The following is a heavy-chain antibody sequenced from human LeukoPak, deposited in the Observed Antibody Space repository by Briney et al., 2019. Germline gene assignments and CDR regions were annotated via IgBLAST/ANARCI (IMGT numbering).Heavy chain of an antibody. Sequence: GGSLRLSCAASGFTFSSYAMSWVRQAPGKGLEWVSAINGSGGSTYYADSVKGRFTISRDNSKNTLYLQMNSLRAEDTAVYYCAKPHYYGSGSYYGYWGQGTLVTVSS. CDR3: AKPHYYGSGSYYGY. CDR2: INGSGGST. J-gene: IGHJ4*02. V-gene: IGHV3-23*01. D-gene: IGHD3-10*01. CDR1: GFTFSSYA.